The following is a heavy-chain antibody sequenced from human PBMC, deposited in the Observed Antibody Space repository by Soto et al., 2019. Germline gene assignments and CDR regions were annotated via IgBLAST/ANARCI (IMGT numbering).Heavy chain of an antibody. Sequence: GESLKISCKGSGYSFTSYWISWVRQMPGKGLEWMGRIDPSDSYTNYCPSFQGHVTISADKSISTAYLQWSSLKASDTAMYYCARSISVAYDSSGYNFDYWGQGTLVTVSS. D-gene: IGHD3-22*01. J-gene: IGHJ4*02. CDR3: ARSISVAYDSSGYNFDY. V-gene: IGHV5-10-1*01. CDR2: IDPSDSYT. CDR1: GYSFTSYW.